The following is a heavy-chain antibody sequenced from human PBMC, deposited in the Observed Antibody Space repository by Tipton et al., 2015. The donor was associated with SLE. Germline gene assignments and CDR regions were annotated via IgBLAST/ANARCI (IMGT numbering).Heavy chain of an antibody. D-gene: IGHD5-24*01. CDR2: INHSGST. V-gene: IGHV4-34*01. Sequence: LSLTCAVYDGSFSDYYWSWIRQPPGKGLEWIGEINHSGSTNYNPSLKSRVTISVDTSKNQFSLKLSSVTAADTAVYYCARGGLTYGCYYYMDVWGKGATVSVSS. CDR3: ARGGLTYGCYYYMDV. CDR1: DGSFSDYY. J-gene: IGHJ6*03.